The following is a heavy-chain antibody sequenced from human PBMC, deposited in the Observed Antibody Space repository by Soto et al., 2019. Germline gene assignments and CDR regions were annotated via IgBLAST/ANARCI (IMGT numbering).Heavy chain of an antibody. CDR1: GFIGSTYH. J-gene: IGHJ5*02. D-gene: IGHD6-19*01. V-gene: IGHV3-53*01. Sequence: EVQLVESGGGLVQPGGSLRLSCAGSGFIGSTYHMSWVRQTPGKGLEWVSGIYSGGGIYYSDSVRGRFTISIDDSKNTLYLQMNSLRVAATAVYYCARDRALSGGSGRSGGWFDPWGQGTLVTVSS. CDR2: IYSGGGI. CDR3: ARDRALSGGSGRSGGWFDP.